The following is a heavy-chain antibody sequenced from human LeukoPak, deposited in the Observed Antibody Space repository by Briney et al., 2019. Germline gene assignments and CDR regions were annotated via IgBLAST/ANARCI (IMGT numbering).Heavy chain of an antibody. CDR1: GFTFSSYA. CDR3: AKTTTGYSSGRSPGWPADL. D-gene: IGHD6-19*01. J-gene: IGHJ5*02. CDR2: IFGSGGGT. Sequence: GGSLRLSCAASGFTFSSYAMYWVRQAPGRGLEWVSGIFGSGGGTHYADSVKGRFTISRDNSKNTVYLQMNSLRAEDTALSYCAKTTTGYSSGRSPGWPADLWGQGTLVTVSS. V-gene: IGHV3-23*01.